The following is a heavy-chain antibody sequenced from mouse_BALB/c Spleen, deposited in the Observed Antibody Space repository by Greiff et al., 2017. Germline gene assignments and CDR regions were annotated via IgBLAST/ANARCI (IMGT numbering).Heavy chain of an antibody. J-gene: IGHJ2*01. CDR1: GYSFTNYL. Sequence: QVHVKQSGAELVRPGTSVKVSCKASGYSFTNYLVEWVKQRPGQGLEWIGVINPGSGGTNYNEKFKGKATLTADKSSSTAYMQLSSLTSDDSAVYYCASTTVKATDYWGQGTTLTVSS. CDR3: ASTTVKATDY. CDR2: INPGSGGT. V-gene: IGHV1-54*01. D-gene: IGHD1-1*01.